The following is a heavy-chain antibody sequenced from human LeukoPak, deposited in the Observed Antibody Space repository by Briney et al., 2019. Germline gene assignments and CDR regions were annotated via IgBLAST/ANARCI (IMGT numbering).Heavy chain of an antibody. J-gene: IGHJ4*02. V-gene: IGHV3-11*01. CDR2: IRSSGSTI. CDR3: ARVGHSGYDEYDY. CDR1: GFTFSDYS. Sequence: GGSLRLSCAASGFTFSDYSMRWIRQAPGKGLEWVSYIRSSGSTIYYADSVKGRFTISRDNAKNSLYLQMNSLRAEDTAVYYCARVGHSGYDEYDYWGQGTLGTVSS. D-gene: IGHD5-12*01.